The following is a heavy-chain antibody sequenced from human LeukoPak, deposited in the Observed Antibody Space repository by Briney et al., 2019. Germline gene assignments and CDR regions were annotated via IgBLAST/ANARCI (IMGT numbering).Heavy chain of an antibody. CDR3: ARIFYDILTGYFYYFDY. D-gene: IGHD3-9*01. CDR2: INPNSGGT. CDR1: GYTFTGYY. J-gene: IGHJ4*02. Sequence: GASVKVSCKASGYTFTGYYMHWVRQAPGQGLEWMGSINPNSGGTNYAQKFQGRVTMTRDTSISTAYMELSRLRSDDTAVYYCARIFYDILTGYFYYFDYWGPGTLVTVSS. V-gene: IGHV1-2*02.